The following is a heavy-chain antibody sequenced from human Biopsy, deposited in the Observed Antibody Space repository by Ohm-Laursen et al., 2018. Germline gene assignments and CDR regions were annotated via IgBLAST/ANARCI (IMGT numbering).Heavy chain of an antibody. CDR1: GGIFSRYV. V-gene: IGHV1-69*04. J-gene: IGHJ4*02. CDR3: ARDRWPHVTLLGLVVFDF. CDR2: IIPLLGIT. Sequence: SSVKVSCKASGGIFSRYVMSWVRQAPGQGLEWMGRIIPLLGITNYAERFQGRVTISVDRSTSTAYMDLRSLRSDDTAVYYCARDRWPHVTLLGLVVFDFWGQGTLVIVSS. D-gene: IGHD3-3*01.